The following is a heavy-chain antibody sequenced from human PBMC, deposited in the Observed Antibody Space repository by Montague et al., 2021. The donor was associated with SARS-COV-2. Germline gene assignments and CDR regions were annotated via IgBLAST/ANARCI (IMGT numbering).Heavy chain of an antibody. V-gene: IGHV4-39*01. J-gene: IGHJ5*02. CDR1: GGSISSSSYY. CDR2: IYYSGST. CDR3: ARQARKFTRWFDP. Sequence: SETLSLTCTVSGGSISSSSYYWGWIRQPPGKELEWIGSIYYSGSTYYXPSLKSRVTISVDTSKNQLSLKLSSVTAADTAVYYCARQARKFTRWFDPWGQGTLVTVSS.